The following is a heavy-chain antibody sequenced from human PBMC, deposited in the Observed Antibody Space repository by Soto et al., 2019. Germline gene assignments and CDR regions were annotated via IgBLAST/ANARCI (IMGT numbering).Heavy chain of an antibody. CDR3: ARVSSWSCFDY. CDR1: GYTFTSYY. V-gene: IGHV1-46*01. CDR2: INPSGGST. D-gene: IGHD6-13*01. Sequence: QVQLVQSGAEVKKPGASVKVSCKASGYTFTSYYMHWVRQAPGQGLEWMGIINPSGGSTSYAQKFQGRVTMTRDTAASTVYMELSSLRSEDTGVYYCARVSSWSCFDYWGQGTLVTVSS. J-gene: IGHJ4*02.